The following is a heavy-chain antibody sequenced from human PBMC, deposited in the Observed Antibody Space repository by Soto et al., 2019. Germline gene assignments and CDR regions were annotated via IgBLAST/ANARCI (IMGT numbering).Heavy chain of an antibody. D-gene: IGHD1-26*01. Sequence: SGTLALTCTVTGACSSSKRCHGCGIRQAPGKGLEWIASIKYSGTTFSNPSLKSRVTLSVDTSKNQFALKLSSVTAAETAVYYCARHGITGSYYDAFAIWGQGTMVT. CDR3: ARHGITGSYYDAFAI. J-gene: IGHJ3*02. CDR1: GACSSSKRCH. V-gene: IGHV4-39*01. CDR2: IKYSGTT.